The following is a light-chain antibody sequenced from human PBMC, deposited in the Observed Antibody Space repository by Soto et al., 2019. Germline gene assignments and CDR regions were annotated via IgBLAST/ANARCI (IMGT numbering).Light chain of an antibody. J-gene: IGKJ5*01. V-gene: IGKV1-5*03. CDR1: QSISSW. CDR3: QQANSFPIT. Sequence: DIQMTQSPSTLSASLGDRVTTTCRASQSISSWLAWYQQKPGKAPKLLIYKASTLKSGVPSRFSGSGSGTDFTLTISSLQPEDFATYYCQQANSFPITFGQGTRLEIK. CDR2: KAS.